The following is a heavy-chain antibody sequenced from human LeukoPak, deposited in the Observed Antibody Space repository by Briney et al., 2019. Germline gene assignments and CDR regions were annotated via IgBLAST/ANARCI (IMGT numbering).Heavy chain of an antibody. D-gene: IGHD6-13*01. V-gene: IGHV1-2*02. J-gene: IGHJ4*02. Sequence: ASVKVSCKASGYTFTSYYIHWVRQAPGQGLEWMGWINPNSGGTNYAQKFQGRVTMTRDTSISTAYMELRSLRSDDTAVYYCARETHSTYSSSWYGYWGQGTLVTVSS. CDR3: ARETHSTYSSSWYGY. CDR2: INPNSGGT. CDR1: GYTFTSYY.